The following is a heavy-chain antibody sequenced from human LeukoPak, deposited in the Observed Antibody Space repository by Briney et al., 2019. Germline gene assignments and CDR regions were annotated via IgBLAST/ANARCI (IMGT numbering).Heavy chain of an antibody. J-gene: IGHJ4*02. CDR1: GGSISSSSYY. CDR3: ARRVAAAGTGYFDY. Sequence: SETLSLTCTVSGGSISSSSYYWGWIRQPPGKGLGWIGSIYYSGSTYYNPSLKSRVTISVDTSKNQFSLKLSSVTAADTAVYYCARRVAAAGTGYFDYWGQGTLVTVSS. V-gene: IGHV4-39*01. D-gene: IGHD6-13*01. CDR2: IYYSGST.